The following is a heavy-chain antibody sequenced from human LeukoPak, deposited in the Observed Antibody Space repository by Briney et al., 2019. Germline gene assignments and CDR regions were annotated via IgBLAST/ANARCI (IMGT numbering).Heavy chain of an antibody. J-gene: IGHJ6*02. CDR1: GYTFTTYG. D-gene: IGHD6-19*01. V-gene: IGHV1-18*01. Sequence: ASVKVSCKASGYTFTTYGISWVRQAPGQGLEWMGWISAYNGNTNYAQKLQGRVTMTTDTSTSTAYMELRSLRSDDTAVYYCARDSRAVAGTVYYYGMDVWGQGTTVTVSS. CDR3: ARDSRAVAGTVYYYGMDV. CDR2: ISAYNGNT.